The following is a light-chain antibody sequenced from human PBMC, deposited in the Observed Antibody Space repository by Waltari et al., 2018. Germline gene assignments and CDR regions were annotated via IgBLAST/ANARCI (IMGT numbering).Light chain of an antibody. V-gene: IGLV1-40*01. CDR3: QSYDSSLSGPRV. CDR1: SSNIGAGYA. J-gene: IGLJ3*02. Sequence: QSVLTQPPSASGAPGQRVTISCTGSSSNIGAGYAVHWYQQLPGPAPKLLIYGNSNRPSGVPDRFSGSKSGTSASLAITGLQAEDEADYYCQSYDSSLSGPRVFGGGTKLTVL. CDR2: GNS.